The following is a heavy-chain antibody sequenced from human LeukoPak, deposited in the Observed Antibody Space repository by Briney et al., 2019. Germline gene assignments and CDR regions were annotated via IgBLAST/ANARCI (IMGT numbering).Heavy chain of an antibody. V-gene: IGHV3-48*03. CDR1: GFTFSSYE. Sequence: GGSMRLSCAASGFTFSSYEMNWVRQAPGKGLEWVSYISSSGSTIYYADSVKGRFTISRDNAKNSLYLQMNSLRAEDTAVYYCARDGGWDAFDIWGQGTMVTVSS. J-gene: IGHJ3*02. D-gene: IGHD6-19*01. CDR2: ISSSGSTI. CDR3: ARDGGWDAFDI.